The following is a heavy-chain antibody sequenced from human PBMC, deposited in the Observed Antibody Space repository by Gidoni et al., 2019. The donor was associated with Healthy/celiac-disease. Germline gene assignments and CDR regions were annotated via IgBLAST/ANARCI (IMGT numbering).Heavy chain of an antibody. CDR1: GGSISSGSYY. J-gene: IGHJ6*02. Sequence: QVQLQESGPGLVKPSQTLSLTCTVSGGSISSGSYYWSWIRQPAGKGLEWIGRIYTSGSTNYNPSLKSRVTISVDTSKNQFSLKLSSVTAADTAVYYCARETGTTYLGYYYYGMDVWGQGTTVTVSS. V-gene: IGHV4-61*02. CDR3: ARETGTTYLGYYYYGMDV. CDR2: IYTSGST. D-gene: IGHD1-7*01.